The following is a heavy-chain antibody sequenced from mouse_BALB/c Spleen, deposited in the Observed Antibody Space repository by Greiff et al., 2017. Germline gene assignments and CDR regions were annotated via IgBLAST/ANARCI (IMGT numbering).Heavy chain of an antibody. CDR3: ARSMITNYYAMDY. D-gene: IGHD2-4*01. V-gene: IGHV5-17*02. CDR1: GFTFSSFG. J-gene: IGHJ4*01. Sequence: EVKVVESGGGLVQPGGSRKLSCAASGFTFSSFGMHWVRQAPEKGLEWVAYISSGSSTIYYADTVKGRFTIYRDNPKNTLFLQMTSLRSEDTAMYYGARSMITNYYAMDYWGQGTSVTVSS. CDR2: ISSGSSTI.